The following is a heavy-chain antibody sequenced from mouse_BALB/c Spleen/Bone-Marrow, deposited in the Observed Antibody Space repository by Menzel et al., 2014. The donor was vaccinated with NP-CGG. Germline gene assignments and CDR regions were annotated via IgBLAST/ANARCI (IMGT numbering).Heavy chain of an antibody. CDR1: GDSITSGY. V-gene: IGHV3-8*02. CDR3: ARYKGYYDHDGDYFDY. J-gene: IGHJ2*01. Sequence: ESGPSLVKPSQTLSLTCSVTGDSITSGYWNWVRKFPGNKLEYMGYISYSGSTYYNPSLKSRISITRDTSKNXYYLQLNSVTIEDTATYYCARYKGYYDHDGDYFDYWGQGTTLTVSS. D-gene: IGHD2-4*01. CDR2: ISYSGST.